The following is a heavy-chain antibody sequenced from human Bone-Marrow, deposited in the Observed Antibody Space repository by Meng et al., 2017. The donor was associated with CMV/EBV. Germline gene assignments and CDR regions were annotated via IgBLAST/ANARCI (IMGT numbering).Heavy chain of an antibody. CDR3: ARSYCSSTSCYGAFDI. J-gene: IGHJ3*02. CDR2: MYSGGYT. Sequence: GESLKISCAASGFTVDTNYMTWVRQAPGKGLEWVSVMYSGGYTYYADSVKGRFTISRDNAKNSLYLQMNSLRAEDTAVYYCARSYCSSTSCYGAFDIWGQGTMVTVSS. V-gene: IGHV3-66*01. CDR1: GFTVDTNY. D-gene: IGHD2-2*01.